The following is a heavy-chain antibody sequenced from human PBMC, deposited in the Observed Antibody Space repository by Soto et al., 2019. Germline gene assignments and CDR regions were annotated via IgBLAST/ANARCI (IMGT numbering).Heavy chain of an antibody. CDR3: VGALTYEVPYYYYGMDV. D-gene: IGHD3-16*01. V-gene: IGHV3-7*01. J-gene: IGHJ6*02. CDR2: IKQGGNEK. CDR1: GFSFSTYL. Sequence: GGSLRLSCAASGFSFSTYLMSWVRQAPGKGLEWVANIKQGGNEKFYVDSVKGRFTISRDNDRKSLYLQMDSLRVEDTAVYYCVGALTYEVPYYYYGMDVWGQGTTVTVSS.